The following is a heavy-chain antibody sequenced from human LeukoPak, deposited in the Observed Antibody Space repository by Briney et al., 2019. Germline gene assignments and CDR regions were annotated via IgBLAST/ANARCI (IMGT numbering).Heavy chain of an antibody. CDR2: IYYSGST. J-gene: IGHJ4*02. Sequence: SETLSLTCTVSGGSISSYYWSWIRQPPGKGLEWIGYIYYSGSTNYNPSLKSRVTISVDTSKNQFSLKLSSVTAADTAVYYCARQRTTWGSGWYGVDYWGQGTLVTVSS. CDR3: ARQRTTWGSGWYGVDY. D-gene: IGHD6-19*01. CDR1: GGSISSYY. V-gene: IGHV4-59*08.